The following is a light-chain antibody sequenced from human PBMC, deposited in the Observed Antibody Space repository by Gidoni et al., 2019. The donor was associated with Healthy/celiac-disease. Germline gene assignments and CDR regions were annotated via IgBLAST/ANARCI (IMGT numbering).Light chain of an antibody. CDR1: QSLLHSNGYNY. CDR3: MQALKTLT. J-gene: IGKJ1*01. Sequence: DIVMTQSPLSLPVTPGEPASISCRSSQSLLHSNGYNYLDWYLKKPGQSPQLLIYLGSNRASGVPDMFSGSGSGTDFTLKISRVEAEDVGVYYCMQALKTLTFGQGTKVEIK. V-gene: IGKV2-28*01. CDR2: LGS.